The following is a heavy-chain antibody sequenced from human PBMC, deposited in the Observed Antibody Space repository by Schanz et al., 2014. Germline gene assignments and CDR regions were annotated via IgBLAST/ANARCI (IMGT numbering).Heavy chain of an antibody. Sequence: QVPLQESGPGLVKPSETLSLTCAVSGGSISSYYWSWIRQPPGKALEWIGYIYSSGTTNYNSSLKSRVTIQVATPKTQSPLNLSPVPAADTAVYYCARALEGYQLTFVYWGQGSLVTVSS. CDR3: ARALEGYQLTFVY. CDR1: GGSISSYY. CDR2: IYSSGTT. D-gene: IGHD2-2*01. V-gene: IGHV4-59*08. J-gene: IGHJ4*02.